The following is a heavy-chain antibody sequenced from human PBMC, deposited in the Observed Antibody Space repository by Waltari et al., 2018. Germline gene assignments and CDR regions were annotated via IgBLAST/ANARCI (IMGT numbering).Heavy chain of an antibody. Sequence: QVQLQQWGAGLLKPSETLSLTCAVYGGSFSGYYWSWIRQPPGKGLEWIGEINHSGSTNYNPSLKSRDTISVDTSKNQFSLKLSSVTAADTVVYYCARDIELAFDYWGQGTLVTVSS. J-gene: IGHJ4*02. CDR2: INHSGST. V-gene: IGHV4-34*01. CDR3: ARDIELAFDY. CDR1: GGSFSGYY. D-gene: IGHD1-7*01.